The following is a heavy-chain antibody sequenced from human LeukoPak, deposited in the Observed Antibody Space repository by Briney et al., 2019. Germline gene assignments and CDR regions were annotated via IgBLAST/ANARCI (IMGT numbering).Heavy chain of an antibody. V-gene: IGHV4-59*08. Sequence: SETLSLTCTVSGGSVSSYYWIWIRQPPGKGLEWIGYVYNSGNTNYNPSLKSRVTISVDTSKNQFSLKLSSVTAADTAVYYCARHGPRLVPFDYWGQGTLVTVSS. D-gene: IGHD6-6*01. J-gene: IGHJ4*02. CDR1: GGSVSSYY. CDR2: VYNSGNT. CDR3: ARHGPRLVPFDY.